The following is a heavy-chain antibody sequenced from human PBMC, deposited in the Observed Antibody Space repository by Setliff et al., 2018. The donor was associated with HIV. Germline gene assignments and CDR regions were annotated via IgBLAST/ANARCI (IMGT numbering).Heavy chain of an antibody. V-gene: IGHV3-30*02. CDR2: IRNDRSDK. Sequence: GGSLRLSCAASGFTFSSYWVSWVRQAPGKGLEWVAFIRNDRSDKHYVESVKGRFTISRDNSKKTLYLQMNRLRAEDTAVYYCVRASGVPAAIDYYYMDVWGKGTTVTVSS. J-gene: IGHJ6*03. D-gene: IGHD2-2*02. CDR3: VRASGVPAAIDYYYMDV. CDR1: GFTFSSYW.